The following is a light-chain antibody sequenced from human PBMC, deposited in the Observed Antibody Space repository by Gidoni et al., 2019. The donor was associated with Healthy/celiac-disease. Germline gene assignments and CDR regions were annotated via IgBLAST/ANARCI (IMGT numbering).Light chain of an antibody. CDR2: AAS. CDR1: QSISSY. J-gene: IGKJ2*01. CDR3: QQSYSTPHT. Sequence: DIQMTQSPSSLSASVGDRVTITCRASQSISSYLNLYQQKPGKATNLLIYAASSLQSGVPSRFSGGASATYSILTISLLQPEVVASYYRQQSYSTPHTFGQGTKLEIK. V-gene: IGKV1-39*01.